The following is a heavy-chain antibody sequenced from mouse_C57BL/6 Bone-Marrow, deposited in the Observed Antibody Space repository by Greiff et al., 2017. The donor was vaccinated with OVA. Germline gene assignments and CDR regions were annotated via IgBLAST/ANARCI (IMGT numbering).Heavy chain of an antibody. CDR1: GYSITGGYY. CDR2: ISYDGSN. D-gene: IGHD1-1*01. V-gene: IGHV3-6*01. J-gene: IGHJ3*01. CDR3: ASPLSTRFAY. Sequence: EVQLVESGPGLVKPSQSLSLTCSVTGYSITGGYYWNWIRQFPGNKLEWMGYISYDGSNNYNPSLKNRISITRDTSTNQFFLKLNSLTTEDTATYYCASPLSTRFAYWGQGTLVTVSA.